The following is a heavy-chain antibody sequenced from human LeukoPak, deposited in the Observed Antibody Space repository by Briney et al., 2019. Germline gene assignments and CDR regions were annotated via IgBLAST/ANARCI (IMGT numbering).Heavy chain of an antibody. Sequence: SQTLSLTCAISRDSVSSNSAAWNWIRQSPSRGLEWLGRTYYRSKWYNDYAVSVKSRITINPDTSKSQFSLKLSSVTAADTAVYYCARHESRNYYDSSGPIGKPWRDAFDIWGQGTMVTVSS. J-gene: IGHJ3*02. CDR3: ARHESRNYYDSSGPIGKPWRDAFDI. CDR1: RDSVSSNSAA. D-gene: IGHD3-22*01. CDR2: TYYRSKWYN. V-gene: IGHV6-1*01.